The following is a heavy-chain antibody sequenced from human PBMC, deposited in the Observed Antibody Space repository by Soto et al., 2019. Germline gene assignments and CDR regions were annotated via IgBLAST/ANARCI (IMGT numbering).Heavy chain of an antibody. CDR1: GCGSS. CDR2: INRITGRT. CDR3: PRLKRQKSSSTLYFDS. J-gene: IGHJ4*02. D-gene: IGHD2-15*01. Sequence: GSSVKVSCKASGCGSSIHWGRQAPGQGVGWMAFINRITGRTNNPQSFQGRVTMTWDTSIRTAYLELSRLTHDDTAIYYCPRLKRQKSSSTLYFDSSGLRSTVT. V-gene: IGHV1-2*02.